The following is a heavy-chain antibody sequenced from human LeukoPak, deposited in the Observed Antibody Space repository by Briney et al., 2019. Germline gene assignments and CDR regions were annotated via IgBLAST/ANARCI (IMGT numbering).Heavy chain of an antibody. V-gene: IGHV3-30*02. J-gene: IGHJ4*02. D-gene: IGHD3-9*01. CDR3: ARGNILAGKYLVY. CDR2: IRFDGSTK. CDR1: GFIFSSYG. Sequence: GGSLRLSCVTSGFIFSSYGVHWVRQAPGKGLEWLAFIRFDGSTKYYADSVKGRFTISRDNSKNTLYLQMNSLRAEDTALYYCARGNILAGKYLVYWGQGTLVTVSS.